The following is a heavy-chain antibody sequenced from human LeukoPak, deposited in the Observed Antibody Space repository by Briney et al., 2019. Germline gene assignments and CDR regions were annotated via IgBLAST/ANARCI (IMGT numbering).Heavy chain of an antibody. CDR1: GFTFSSYW. D-gene: IGHD6-6*01. Sequence: GGSLRLSCEASGFTFSSYWMSWVRRAPGKGLEWVANIKQDGSEKYYMDSVKGRFNISRDNAKNSLYLQMNSLRAEDTAVYYCVLEYSSSSLCTWGQGTLVTVSS. V-gene: IGHV3-7*01. CDR3: VLEYSSSSLCT. J-gene: IGHJ5*02. CDR2: IKQDGSEK.